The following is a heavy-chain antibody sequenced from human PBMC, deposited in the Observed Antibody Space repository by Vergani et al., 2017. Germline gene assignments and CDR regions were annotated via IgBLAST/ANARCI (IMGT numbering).Heavy chain of an antibody. CDR1: GYTFSSYG. CDR2: ISAYNGNT. V-gene: IGHV1-18*01. Sequence: QVQLVQSGAEVKKPGASVKVSCKASGYTFSSYGISWVRQAPGQGLEWMGWISAYNGNTNHAQKVQGRVTMTTDTSTSTAYMELRSLRSDDTAVYYCAKTHEGDSGYDYFDYWGQGTLVTVSS. J-gene: IGHJ4*02. CDR3: AKTHEGDSGYDYFDY. D-gene: IGHD5-12*01.